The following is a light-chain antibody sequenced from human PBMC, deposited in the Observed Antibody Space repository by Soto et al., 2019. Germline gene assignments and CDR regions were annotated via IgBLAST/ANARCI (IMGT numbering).Light chain of an antibody. CDR2: GAS. CDR1: QSVSSY. J-gene: IGKJ2*01. CDR3: QQYAISPRT. Sequence: EIVLTQSPATLSLSPGERATLSCRASQSVSSYLAWYQQKPGQAPRLLVYGASSRATGIPDRFSGSGSGTDFTLTISILEPEDFAVYYCQQYAISPRTFGQGTNLEIK. V-gene: IGKV3-20*01.